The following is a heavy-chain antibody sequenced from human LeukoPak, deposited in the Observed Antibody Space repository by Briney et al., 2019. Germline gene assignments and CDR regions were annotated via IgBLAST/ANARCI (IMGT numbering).Heavy chain of an antibody. Sequence: ASVTVSCKASGYTFSDYYTHWVRQAPGQGLEWMGWINPNSGGTRYAQQCQGRVTMTRDTSIGTVYMELSTLRSDDTAVYYCARDLSTSSNWELDYWGQGTLVTVSS. CDR3: ARDLSTSSNWELDY. CDR1: GYTFSDYY. D-gene: IGHD1-1*01. CDR2: INPNSGGT. V-gene: IGHV1-2*02. J-gene: IGHJ4*02.